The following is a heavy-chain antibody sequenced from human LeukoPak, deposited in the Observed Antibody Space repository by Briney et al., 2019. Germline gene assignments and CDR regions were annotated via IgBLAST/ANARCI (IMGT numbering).Heavy chain of an antibody. CDR3: VKDRRYVGNSPLSWFDP. CDR1: GFTFSNYA. CDR2: ISGTGGFTTST. D-gene: IGHD4-23*01. J-gene: IGHJ5*02. V-gene: IGHV3-23*01. Sequence: GGSLRLSCAASGFTFSNYAMTWVRQAPGKGLEWVSTISGTGGFTTSTYYADSVKGRFTISRDNSDNKLYLQMDGLRADDTAVYYCVKDRRYVGNSPLSWFDPWGQGTLVTVSS.